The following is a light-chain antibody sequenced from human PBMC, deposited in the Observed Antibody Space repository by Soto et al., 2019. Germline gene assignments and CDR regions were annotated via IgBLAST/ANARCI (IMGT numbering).Light chain of an antibody. Sequence: DIQMTQSPSTLSASVGDRVTITCRASRNINNWLAWYQQKPGKAPNLLIYDASTLVSGVPSRFSGSGSGTEFTLTISSLQPDDFATYHCQQYDSYSPTFGQGPKVHI. CDR2: DAS. CDR1: RNINNW. CDR3: QQYDSYSPT. J-gene: IGKJ1*01. V-gene: IGKV1-5*01.